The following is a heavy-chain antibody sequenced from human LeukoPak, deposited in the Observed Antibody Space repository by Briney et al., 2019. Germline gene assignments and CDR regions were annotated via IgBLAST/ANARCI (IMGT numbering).Heavy chain of an antibody. CDR1: GLTFSSYG. J-gene: IGHJ4*02. Sequence: PGGSLRLSCAASGLTFSSYGMHWVRQAPGKGLEWVAFIRYDGSNKYYADSVKGRFTISRDNSKNTLYLQMNSLRAEDTAVYYCAKDLLVATIGGGYFDYWGQGTLVTVSS. V-gene: IGHV3-30*02. D-gene: IGHD5-12*01. CDR2: IRYDGSNK. CDR3: AKDLLVATIGGGYFDY.